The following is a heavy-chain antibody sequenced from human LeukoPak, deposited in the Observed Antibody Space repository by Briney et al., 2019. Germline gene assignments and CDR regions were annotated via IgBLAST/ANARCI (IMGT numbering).Heavy chain of an antibody. Sequence: PSETLSLTCAVYGGSFSGYYWSWIRQPPGKGLEWIGDIYYSGSTNYNPSLKSRVTISVDTSKNQFPLKLSSVTAADTAVYYCARGRIAVAGTKNYFDYWGQGTLVTVSS. J-gene: IGHJ4*02. CDR2: IYYSGST. CDR3: ARGRIAVAGTKNYFDY. D-gene: IGHD6-19*01. V-gene: IGHV4-59*01. CDR1: GGSFSGYY.